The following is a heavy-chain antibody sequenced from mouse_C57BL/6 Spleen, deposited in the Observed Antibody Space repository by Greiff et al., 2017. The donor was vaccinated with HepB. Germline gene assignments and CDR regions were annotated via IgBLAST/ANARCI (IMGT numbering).Heavy chain of an antibody. CDR3: AKRNYGSTLGAMDY. D-gene: IGHD1-1*01. Sequence: VNVVESGPGPVAPSQSLSITCTVSGFSLTSYGVDWVRQPPGKGLEWLGVIWGGGSTNYNSALMSRLSISKDNSKSQVFLKMNSLQTDDTAMYYCAKRNYGSTLGAMDYWGQGTSVTVSS. CDR1: GFSLTSYG. CDR2: IWGGGST. V-gene: IGHV2-9*01. J-gene: IGHJ4*01.